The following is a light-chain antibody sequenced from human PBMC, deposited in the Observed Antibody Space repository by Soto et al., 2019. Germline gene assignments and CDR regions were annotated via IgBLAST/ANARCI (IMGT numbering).Light chain of an antibody. CDR1: QGISRY. CDR2: AAS. J-gene: IGKJ4*01. Sequence: DIQLTQSPSFLSASVGDRVTITCRASQGISRYLAWYQQKPGKAPKLLIYAASTLQSGVPSRFSGSVSGTEFTLTVCSLEPEDFVTYFCQQLNSYPLTFGGGTKVEL. V-gene: IGKV1-9*01. CDR3: QQLNSYPLT.